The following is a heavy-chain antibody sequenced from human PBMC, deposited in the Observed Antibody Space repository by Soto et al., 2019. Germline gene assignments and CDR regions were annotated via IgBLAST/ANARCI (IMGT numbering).Heavy chain of an antibody. D-gene: IGHD2-15*01. CDR1: GFTFSSYW. J-gene: IGHJ6*02. Sequence: GGSLRLSCAASGFTFSSYWMHWIRQAPGKGLVWVSRINSDGSSTSYADSVKGRFTISRDNAKNTLYLQMNSLRAEDTAVYYCARECSGGSCHPDYYYYGMDVWGQGTTVTVSS. CDR3: ARECSGGSCHPDYYYYGMDV. CDR2: INSDGSST. V-gene: IGHV3-74*01.